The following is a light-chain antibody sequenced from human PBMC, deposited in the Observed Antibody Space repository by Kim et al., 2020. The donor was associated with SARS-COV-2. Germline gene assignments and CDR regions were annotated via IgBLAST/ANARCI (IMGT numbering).Light chain of an antibody. CDR2: DVT. CDR1: SSDVGGYNY. J-gene: IGLJ2*01. Sequence: GQSVTISCTGTSSDVGGYNYVSWYQPHPGKAPKLMIYDVTKRPSGVPDRFSGSKSGNTASLTISGLQAEDEADYYCCSYAGSYTEVFGGGTQLTVL. V-gene: IGLV2-11*03. CDR3: CSYAGSYTEV.